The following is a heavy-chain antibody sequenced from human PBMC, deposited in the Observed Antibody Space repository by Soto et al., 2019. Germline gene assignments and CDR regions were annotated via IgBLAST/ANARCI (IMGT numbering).Heavy chain of an antibody. Sequence: EVQLVESGGGLVQPGGSLRLSCAASGFTFSSYSMNWVRQAPGKGLEWVSYISSSSSTIYYADSVKGRFTISRDNAKNSLYLQMNSLRDEDTAVYYCARDFYYYDSTGPTFDYWCQGTLVTVSS. CDR2: ISSSSSTI. D-gene: IGHD3-22*01. CDR1: GFTFSSYS. V-gene: IGHV3-48*02. CDR3: ARDFYYYDSTGPTFDY. J-gene: IGHJ4*02.